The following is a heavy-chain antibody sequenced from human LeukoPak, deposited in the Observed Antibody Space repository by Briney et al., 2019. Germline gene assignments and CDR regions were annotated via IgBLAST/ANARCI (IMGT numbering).Heavy chain of an antibody. Sequence: GGSLRLSCAASGFTFSSYWMSWVRQAPGKGLEWVANIKQDGSEKYYVDSVKGRFTISRDNAKNSLYLQMNSLRAEDTAVYYCAKGGGWAAAAQFDYWGQGTLVTVSS. D-gene: IGHD6-13*01. CDR3: AKGGGWAAAAQFDY. J-gene: IGHJ4*02. V-gene: IGHV3-7*03. CDR1: GFTFSSYW. CDR2: IKQDGSEK.